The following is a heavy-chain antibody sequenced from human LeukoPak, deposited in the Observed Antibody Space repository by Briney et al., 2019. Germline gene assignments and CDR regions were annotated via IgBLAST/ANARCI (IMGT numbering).Heavy chain of an antibody. CDR2: INGRGGVI. CDR1: GFTFNNYA. V-gene: IGHV3-23*01. CDR3: AKASVVLMVYDASDY. D-gene: IGHD2-8*01. J-gene: IGHJ4*02. Sequence: PGGSLRLSCTASGFTFNNYAMSWVRQAPGKGLEWVSSINGRGGVIYYADSVKGRFTISRDNSKNTLYLQMNSLRAEDTAVYYCAKASVVLMVYDASDYWGQGTLVTVSS.